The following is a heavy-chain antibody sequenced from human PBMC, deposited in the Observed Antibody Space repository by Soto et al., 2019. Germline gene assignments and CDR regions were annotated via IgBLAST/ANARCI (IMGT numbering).Heavy chain of an antibody. J-gene: IGHJ6*02. Sequence: EVQLVESGGGLVQPGGSLRLSCVDSGFTFSSYWMSWVRQAPVKGLEWVGNIKQDGSEENYVDSVKGRFIISRDNAKNSMYLQMNRLRAEDTAVYYCARIAASGRGWDVWGQGTTVVVSS. CDR3: ARIAASGRGWDV. CDR2: IKQDGSEE. CDR1: GFTFSSYW. V-gene: IGHV3-7*01. D-gene: IGHD6-13*01.